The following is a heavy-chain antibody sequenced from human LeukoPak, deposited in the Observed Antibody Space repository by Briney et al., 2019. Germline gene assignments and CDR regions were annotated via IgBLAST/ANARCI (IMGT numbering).Heavy chain of an antibody. CDR2: IGPSDSYT. Sequence: GESLKISCKGSGYSFTSYWISWVRQMPRQGREWMGRIGPSDSYTNYSPTLHGHVTISADKSITTAYFHRSRLTASDTAMSYCSGVACITMVRGVILRVCDLGGQGTRVTVSS. D-gene: IGHD3-10*01. V-gene: IGHV5-10-1*01. J-gene: IGHJ5*02. CDR1: GYSFTSYW. CDR3: SGVACITMVRGVILRVCDL.